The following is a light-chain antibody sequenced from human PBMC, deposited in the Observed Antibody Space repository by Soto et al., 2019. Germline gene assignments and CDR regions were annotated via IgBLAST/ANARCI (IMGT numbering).Light chain of an antibody. CDR3: CSYAGDSAWV. J-gene: IGLJ3*02. Sequence: QSVLTQPASVSGSPGQSITIYCTGTSSDVGSYKFVSWYQQHPGKAPKLMIYEGSKRPSGGSNRFSGSKSGNTASLTISGLQAEDEGDYYCCSYAGDSAWVFGGGTKVTVL. CDR2: EGS. CDR1: SSDVGSYKF. V-gene: IGLV2-23*01.